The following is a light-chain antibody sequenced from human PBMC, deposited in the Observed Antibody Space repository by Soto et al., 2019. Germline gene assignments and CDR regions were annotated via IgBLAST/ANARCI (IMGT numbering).Light chain of an antibody. CDR2: GAS. J-gene: IGKJ1*01. V-gene: IGKV3-20*01. Sequence: EIVLTQSPGTLSLSPGERATLSCRASQSVSNSYLAWYQQKPCQAPRLLIYGASRRATGIPDRFSGSGSGTDFTLTISRLEPEDFAVYYCQQYGISPSWTFGQGTKVEVK. CDR1: QSVSNSY. CDR3: QQYGISPSWT.